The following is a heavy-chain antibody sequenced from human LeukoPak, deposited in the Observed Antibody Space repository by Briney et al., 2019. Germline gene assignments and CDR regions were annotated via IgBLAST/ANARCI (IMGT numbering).Heavy chain of an antibody. CDR1: GFTFSNYW. CDR2: IYYSGST. J-gene: IGHJ4*02. CDR3: ARLAYCGGDCFLFDY. Sequence: GSLRLSCAASGFTFSNYWMSWVRQAPGKGLEWIGYIYYSGSTNYNPSLKSRVTISVDTSKNQFSLKLSSVTAADTAVYYCARLAYCGGDCFLFDYWGQGTLVTVSS. D-gene: IGHD2-21*02. V-gene: IGHV4-59*01.